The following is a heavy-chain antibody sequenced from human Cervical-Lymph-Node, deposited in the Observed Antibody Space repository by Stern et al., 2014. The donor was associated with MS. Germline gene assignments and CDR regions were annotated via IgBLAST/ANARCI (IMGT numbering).Heavy chain of an antibody. CDR3: AAIGPLMEGAAFDI. J-gene: IGHJ3*02. Sequence: VQLVESGPGLAKPSQTLSLSCTVSGVPTSSGGYYWTWIRQLPGKGLEWVGYIHHSGATFYNPSLKSRVSISVDTSENRFSLNLKSVSAADTAVYYCAAIGPLMEGAAFDIWGQGTMVTVSS. V-gene: IGHV4-31*03. CDR2: IHHSGAT. CDR1: GVPTSSGGYY. D-gene: IGHD3-16*01.